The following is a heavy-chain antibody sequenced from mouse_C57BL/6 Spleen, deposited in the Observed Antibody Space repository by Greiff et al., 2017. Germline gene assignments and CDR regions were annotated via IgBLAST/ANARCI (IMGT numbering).Heavy chain of an antibody. CDR1: GFSLTSYG. CDR2: IWSGGST. J-gene: IGHJ4*01. Sequence: VKLQQSGPGLVQPSQSLSITCTVSGFSLTSYGVHWVRQSPGKGLEWLGVIWSGGSTDYNAAFISRLSISKDNSKSQVFFKMNSLQADDTAIYYCSRNFDYGRDYYAMDYWGQGTSVTVSS. V-gene: IGHV2-2*01. D-gene: IGHD2-4*01. CDR3: SRNFDYGRDYYAMDY.